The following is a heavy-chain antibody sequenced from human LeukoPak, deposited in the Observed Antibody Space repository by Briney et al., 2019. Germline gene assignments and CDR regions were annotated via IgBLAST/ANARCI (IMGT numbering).Heavy chain of an antibody. V-gene: IGHV1-8*01. D-gene: IGHD6-13*01. CDR2: MSPNNGKT. CDR3: ARGPPESSSSDS. Sequence: ASAKVSCKASGYTFSNYDINWVRQATGQGLEWMGWMSPNNGKTGYAQNFQGRVTMTRDTSISTAYMELRRLRIEDTAVYYCARGPPESSSSDSWGQGTLVTVSS. CDR1: GYTFSNYD. J-gene: IGHJ4*02.